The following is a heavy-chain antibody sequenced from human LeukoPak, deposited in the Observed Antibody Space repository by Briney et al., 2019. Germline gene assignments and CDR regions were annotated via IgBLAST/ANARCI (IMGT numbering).Heavy chain of an antibody. D-gene: IGHD6-6*01. J-gene: IGHJ4*02. CDR3: ARASRGIAARRLDY. Sequence: PSETLSLTCTVSGGSISSYYWSWIRQPPGKGLEWIGYIYYSGSTNYNPSLKSRVTISVDTSKNQFSLKLSSVTAADTAVYYCARASRGIAARRLDYWGQGTLVTVSS. V-gene: IGHV4-59*12. CDR2: IYYSGST. CDR1: GGSISSYY.